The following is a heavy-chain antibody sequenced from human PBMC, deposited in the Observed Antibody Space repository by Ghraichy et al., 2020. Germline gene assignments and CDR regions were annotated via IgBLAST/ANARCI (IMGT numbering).Heavy chain of an antibody. CDR3: ARLHRVIVALDF. V-gene: IGHV4-30-2*01. CDR2: IYHTGTT. CDR1: GGSISSDDFS. D-gene: IGHD5-12*01. J-gene: IGHJ3*01. Sequence: SETLSLTCAVSGGSISSDDFSWSWIRQPPGKGLEWIGYIYHTGTTYYNPSLKSRVTMSVDTSKNQFSLKVNSVTAADTALYYRARLHRVIVALDFWGQGTLVTVSS.